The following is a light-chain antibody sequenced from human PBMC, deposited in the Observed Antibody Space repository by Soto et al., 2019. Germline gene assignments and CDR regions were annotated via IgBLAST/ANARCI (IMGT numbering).Light chain of an antibody. V-gene: IGLV1-44*01. Sequence: QSVLTQPPSVSATPGQGVILSCSGGDSNIGSTAVNWYQQLPGTAPRLLIYSSNQRPSGVPDRISGSKSGTSASLAISGLQSEDEADYYCAAWDDDLHVWLFGGGTQLTV. CDR2: SSN. CDR3: AAWDDDLHVWL. J-gene: IGLJ3*02. CDR1: DSNIGSTA.